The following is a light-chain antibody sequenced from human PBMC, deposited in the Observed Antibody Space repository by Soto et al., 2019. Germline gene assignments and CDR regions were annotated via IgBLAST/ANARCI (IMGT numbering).Light chain of an antibody. V-gene: IGLV2-14*01. Sequence: QSALTQPASVSGSPGQSITISCTGTSSDVGGYNYVSWYQQHPGKDPKLMIYDVSNRPSGVSNRFSGSKSGNTASLTISGLQAEDEADYYCSSYTSSSPPHVVFGGGTKLTVL. J-gene: IGLJ2*01. CDR1: SSDVGGYNY. CDR2: DVS. CDR3: SSYTSSSPPHVV.